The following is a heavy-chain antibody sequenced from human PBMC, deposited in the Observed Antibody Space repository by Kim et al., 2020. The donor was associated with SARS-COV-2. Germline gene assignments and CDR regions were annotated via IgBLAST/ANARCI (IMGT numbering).Heavy chain of an antibody. CDR3: ARPSVFDYYYGMDV. D-gene: IGHD1-20*01. Sequence: SETLSLTCAVYGGSFSAYYWSWIRQPPGKGLEWIGEINHSGYPNYNPSLKSRVTISVDTSKNQFSLKLSSVTAADTAVYYCARPSVFDYYYGMDVWGQGTTVTVSS. CDR1: GGSFSAYY. V-gene: IGHV4-34*01. CDR2: INHSGYP. J-gene: IGHJ6*02.